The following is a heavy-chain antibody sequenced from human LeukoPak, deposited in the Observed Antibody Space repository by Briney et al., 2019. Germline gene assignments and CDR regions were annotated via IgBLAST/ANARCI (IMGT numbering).Heavy chain of an antibody. CDR3: AKDRSCTNGVCHGDFDY. Sequence: GGSLRLSCAASGFTFSIYSMSWVRQAPGKGLEWVSGISGSGGSTYYADSVKGRFTISRDNSKNTLYLQMNSLRAEDTGVYYCAKDRSCTNGVCHGDFDYWGQGTLVTVSS. V-gene: IGHV3-23*01. J-gene: IGHJ4*02. CDR2: ISGSGGST. CDR1: GFTFSIYS. D-gene: IGHD2-8*01.